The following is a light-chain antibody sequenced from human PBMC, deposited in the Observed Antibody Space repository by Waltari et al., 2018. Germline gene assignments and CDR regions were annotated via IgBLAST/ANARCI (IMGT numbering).Light chain of an antibody. V-gene: IGLV2-8*01. Sequence: QSALTQPPSASGSPGQSVTISCTGTSHDVGGYNYVSWYQQHPDKAPKLIIYEVKTRPSGVPDRFSGSKSDNTASLTVSGLQAGDEADYYCSSYAGSNTVIFGGGTKLTVL. CDR3: SSYAGSNTVI. CDR2: EVK. CDR1: SHDVGGYNY. J-gene: IGLJ2*01.